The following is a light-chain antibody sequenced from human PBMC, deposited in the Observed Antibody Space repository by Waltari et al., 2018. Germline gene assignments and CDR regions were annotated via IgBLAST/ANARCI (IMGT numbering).Light chain of an antibody. CDR2: AAS. CDR3: QQLNSYPFG. V-gene: IGKV1-9*01. J-gene: IGKJ3*01. Sequence: DIQFTQSPSFLSASVGDRVTITFRASQGISSYLAWYQQKPGQAPKLLIYAASTLQSGVPSRFSGSGSGTEFTLTISSLQPEDFATYYCQQLNSYPFGFGPGTKVDIK. CDR1: QGISSY.